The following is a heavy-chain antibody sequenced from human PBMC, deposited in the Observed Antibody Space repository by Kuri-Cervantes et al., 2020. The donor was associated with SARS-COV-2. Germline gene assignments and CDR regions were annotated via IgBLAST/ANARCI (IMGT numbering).Heavy chain of an antibody. J-gene: IGHJ6*02. D-gene: IGHD4-11*01. V-gene: IGHV3-74*01. CDR3: ARETSKTTPYGTDV. CDR1: GFTFSGHW. Sequence: GESLKISCAASGFTFSGHWIHWVRQAPGKGLVWVSRINPDGSYTNNADSVKGRFTLSRDNAKNMLFLQMNSLRAEDTAVYYCARETSKTTPYGTDVWGQGTTVTVSS. CDR2: INPDGSYT.